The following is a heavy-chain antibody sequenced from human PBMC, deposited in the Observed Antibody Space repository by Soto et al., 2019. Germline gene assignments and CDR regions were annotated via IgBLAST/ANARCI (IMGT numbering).Heavy chain of an antibody. V-gene: IGHV4-39*01. CDR3: ARQGPAGRGSDSSGYVDY. Sequence: SETLSLTCTVSGGSISSSSYYWGWIRQPPGKGLEWIGSIYYSGSTYYNPSLKSRVTISVDTSKNQFSLKLSSVTAADTAVYYCARQGPAGRGSDSSGYVDYWGQGTLVTVS. CDR1: GGSISSSSYY. D-gene: IGHD3-22*01. CDR2: IYYSGST. J-gene: IGHJ4*02.